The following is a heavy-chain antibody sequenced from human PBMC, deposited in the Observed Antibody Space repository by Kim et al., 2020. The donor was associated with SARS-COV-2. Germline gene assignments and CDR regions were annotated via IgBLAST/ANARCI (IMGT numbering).Heavy chain of an antibody. D-gene: IGHD2-2*03. Sequence: YGACVKGRSTISRDNAKNSLYLQMDNLKPEDTALYYCGRDWMRLVSGRFDYWGQGTLVTGSS. J-gene: IGHJ4*02. CDR3: GRDWMRLVSGRFDY. V-gene: IGHV3-9*01.